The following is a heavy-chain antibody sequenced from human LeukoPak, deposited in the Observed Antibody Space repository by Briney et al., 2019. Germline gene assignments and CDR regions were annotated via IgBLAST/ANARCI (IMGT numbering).Heavy chain of an antibody. CDR2: INDSGNT. D-gene: IGHD1-1*01. CDR1: GGSLSGNY. Sequence: SETLSLTCAVSGGSLSGNYRSWIRQSPGKGLEWIGEINDSGNTNYNPSLESRVTISVDTSEKQFSLRLRSVTAADTAVYFCARGRVSSSTWYSTYYYYFYMDVWGKGTTVTVSS. V-gene: IGHV4-34*01. CDR3: ARGRVSSSTWYSTYYYYFYMDV. J-gene: IGHJ6*03.